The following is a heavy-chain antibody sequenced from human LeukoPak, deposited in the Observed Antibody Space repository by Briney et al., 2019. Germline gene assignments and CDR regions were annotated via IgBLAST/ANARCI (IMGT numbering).Heavy chain of an antibody. V-gene: IGHV3-48*01. D-gene: IGHD4-23*01. CDR1: GFTFSSYE. CDR3: ARDFYDGGNSSR. CDR2: ISSRSKTI. Sequence: GGSLRLSCAASGFTFSSYEMNWVRQAPGKGLEWVSYISSRSKTIHYADSVKGRFAISRDNAKNSLYMQMNSVRAEDTAVYYCARDFYDGGNSSRWGQGTLVTVSS. J-gene: IGHJ4*02.